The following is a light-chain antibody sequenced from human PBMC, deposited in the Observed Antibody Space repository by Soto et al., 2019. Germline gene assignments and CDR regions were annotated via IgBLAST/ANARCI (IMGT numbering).Light chain of an antibody. CDR2: WAS. CDR3: QQYYSAPLT. V-gene: IGKV4-1*01. CDR1: QCVLYTSSHVSH. J-gene: IGKJ4*01. Sequence: DIVMTQSPDSLAVSVGERATINCKSSQCVLYTSSHVSHLAWYQQKPGQPPKLLIYWASTRESGVPDRFSGSGSGTDFTLTISSLQTEDVAVYYCQQYYSAPLTFGGGTKVEIK.